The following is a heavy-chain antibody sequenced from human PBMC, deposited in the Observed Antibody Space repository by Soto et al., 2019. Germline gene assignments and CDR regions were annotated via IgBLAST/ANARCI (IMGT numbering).Heavy chain of an antibody. D-gene: IGHD6-19*01. V-gene: IGHV5-51*01. CDR1: GYSFTSYW. Sequence: PGESLKISCKGSGYSFTSYWIGWVRQMPGKGLEWMGIIYPGDSDTRYSPSFQGQVTISADKSISTAYLQWSSLKASDTAMYYCARHTDYGYSSGWDYYGMDVWGQGTTVTVSS. J-gene: IGHJ6*02. CDR2: IYPGDSDT. CDR3: ARHTDYGYSSGWDYYGMDV.